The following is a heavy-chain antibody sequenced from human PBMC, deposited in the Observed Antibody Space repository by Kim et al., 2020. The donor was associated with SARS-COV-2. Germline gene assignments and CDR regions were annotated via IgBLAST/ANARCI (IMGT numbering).Heavy chain of an antibody. J-gene: IGHJ4*02. CDR3: AKEMATAYPFDY. V-gene: IGHV3-30*02. Sequence: YYAEPVKGRFTISRDNSKNTLYLQMNSLRAEDTAVYYCAKEMATAYPFDYWGQGTLVTVSS. D-gene: IGHD5-18*01.